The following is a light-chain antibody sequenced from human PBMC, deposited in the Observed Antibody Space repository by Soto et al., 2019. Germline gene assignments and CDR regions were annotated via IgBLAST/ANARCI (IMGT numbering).Light chain of an antibody. CDR2: EVT. Sequence: QSVLTQPASVSGSPGQSITISCTGTSSDVGAYNYVSWYQHHPGKVPKPLIYEVTNRPSGVSDRFSGSKSGNTASLTISGPQAEDEADYYCSSKRDSSTLFVFGTGTKVTVL. J-gene: IGLJ1*01. CDR1: SSDVGAYNY. CDR3: SSKRDSSTLFV. V-gene: IGLV2-14*01.